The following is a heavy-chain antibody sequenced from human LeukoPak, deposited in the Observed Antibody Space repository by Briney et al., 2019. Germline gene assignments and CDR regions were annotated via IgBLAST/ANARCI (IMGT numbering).Heavy chain of an antibody. Sequence: SETLSLTCAVYGGSFSGYYWSWIRQPPGKGLEWIGEINHSGSTNYNPSLKSRVTISVDTSKNQFSLKLSSVTAADMAVYYCARLVGGATCWGQGTLVTVSS. CDR2: INHSGST. J-gene: IGHJ4*02. CDR1: GGSFSGYY. D-gene: IGHD1-26*01. V-gene: IGHV4-34*01. CDR3: ARLVGGATC.